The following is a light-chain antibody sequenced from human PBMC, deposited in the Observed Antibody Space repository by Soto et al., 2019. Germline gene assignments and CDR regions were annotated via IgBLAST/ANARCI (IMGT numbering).Light chain of an antibody. CDR3: QQLNSYQFT. Sequence: DIQLTQSPSFLSSSVGDRATITCRASQGISSYLAWYQQKPGKAPKLLIYAASTLQSGVPSRFSGSGSGTEFTLTISSLPAEDFATYCCQQLNSYQFTFGPGTKVDIK. J-gene: IGKJ3*01. CDR2: AAS. CDR1: QGISSY. V-gene: IGKV1-9*01.